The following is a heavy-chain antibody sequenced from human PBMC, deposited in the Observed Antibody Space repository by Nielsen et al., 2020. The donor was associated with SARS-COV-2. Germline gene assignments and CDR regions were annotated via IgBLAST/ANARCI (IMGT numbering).Heavy chain of an antibody. CDR2: IYFSGRT. Sequence: SETLSLTCTVSGGSISSGGCYWSWIRYHPGKGLEWIGYIYFSGRTCYNPSLKSRVTISVDTSKNQFSLSLRSVTAADTAVYYCARESSGYDHYNYGMDVWGQGTTVTVSS. J-gene: IGHJ6*02. CDR3: ARESSGYDHYNYGMDV. D-gene: IGHD5-12*01. CDR1: GGSISSGGCY. V-gene: IGHV4-31*03.